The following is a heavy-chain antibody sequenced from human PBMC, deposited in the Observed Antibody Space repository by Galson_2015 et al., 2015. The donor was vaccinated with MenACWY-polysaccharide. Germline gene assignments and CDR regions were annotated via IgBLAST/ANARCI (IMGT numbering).Heavy chain of an antibody. Sequence: SLRLSCAASGFTFSNFWMSWVRQAPGKELEWVANIKQDGSEKYLVDSVKGRFTISRDNAENSLFLQMNSLRVEDTAVYYCARERWVRGVFFDQWGQGTLVTVSS. CDR2: IKQDGSEK. CDR3: ARERWVRGVFFDQ. D-gene: IGHD3-10*01. J-gene: IGHJ4*02. V-gene: IGHV3-7*01. CDR1: GFTFSNFW.